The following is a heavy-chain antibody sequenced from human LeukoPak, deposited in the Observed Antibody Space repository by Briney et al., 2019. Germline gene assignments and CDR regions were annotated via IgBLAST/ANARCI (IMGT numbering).Heavy chain of an antibody. CDR3: ARGHYYDSSGYPLYYYYYGMDV. D-gene: IGHD3-22*01. CDR1: GGSFSGYY. V-gene: IGHV4-34*01. CDR2: INHSGST. Sequence: KPSETLSLTCAVYGGSFSGYYWSWIRQPPGKGLEWIGEINHSGSTNYNPSLKSRVTISVDTSKNQFSLKLSSVTAADTAVHYCARGHYYDSSGYPLYYYYYGMDVWGQGTTVTVSS. J-gene: IGHJ6*02.